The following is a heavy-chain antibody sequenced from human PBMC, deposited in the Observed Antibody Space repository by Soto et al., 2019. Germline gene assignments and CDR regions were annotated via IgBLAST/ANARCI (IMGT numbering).Heavy chain of an antibody. Sequence: QVQLVQSGAEVKKPGSSVKVSCKASGGTFSNYVFFWVRQAPGQGLEWMGRITPFNGIAHYARSFYGRVTISEDESTTTADMELRSLRSKATGIYDCARGSVDSANFPRWYFDLWGRGTLVSVSS. CDR1: GGTFSNYV. V-gene: IGHV1-69*04. J-gene: IGHJ2*01. CDR3: ARGSVDSANFPRWYFDL. CDR2: ITPFNGIA. D-gene: IGHD3-9*01.